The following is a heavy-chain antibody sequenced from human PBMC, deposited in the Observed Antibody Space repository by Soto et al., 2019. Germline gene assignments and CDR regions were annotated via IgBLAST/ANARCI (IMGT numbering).Heavy chain of an antibody. D-gene: IGHD2-8*02. Sequence: PVGSLRLSCAASGFTFSDYSMSWIRQAPGKGLEWVSYISRSGSVTYYADSVKGRFTISRDNARKSVYLQMNSLTADDTAVYNCARPCAYCNCGGPRNWFDPSGQGTLVTVSS. J-gene: IGHJ5*01. CDR2: ISRSGSVT. CDR1: GFTFSDYS. CDR3: ARPCAYCNCGGPRNWFDP. V-gene: IGHV3-11*01.